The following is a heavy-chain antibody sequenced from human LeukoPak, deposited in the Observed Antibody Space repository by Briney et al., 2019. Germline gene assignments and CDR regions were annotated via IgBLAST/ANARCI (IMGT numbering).Heavy chain of an antibody. CDR2: ISSDGSKT. Sequence: PGGSLRPSCAASGFAFNTYSLHWVRQAPDTGLEWMAGISSDGSKTYYTHSVQDRFTISRDNSKSTLYLQMNSLRAEDTAVYYCARDLIVINFDWHHWYFDLWGRGTLVTVSS. J-gene: IGHJ2*01. CDR1: GFAFNTYS. V-gene: IGHV3-30*10. CDR3: ARDLIVINFDWHHWYFDL. D-gene: IGHD3-9*01.